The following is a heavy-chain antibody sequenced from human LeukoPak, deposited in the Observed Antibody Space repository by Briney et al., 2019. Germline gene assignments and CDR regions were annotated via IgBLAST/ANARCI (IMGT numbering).Heavy chain of an antibody. CDR2: INTDGSST. CDR3: ARFPTVTTMGY. D-gene: IGHD4-17*01. V-gene: IGHV3-74*01. CDR1: GFTFSSYW. J-gene: IGHJ4*02. Sequence: PGGSLRLSCAASGFTFSSYWMHWVRQAPGKGLVWVSRINTDGSSTNYADSVKGRFTVSRDNAKKSLYLQMNSLRAEDTGVYYCARFPTVTTMGYWGQGTLVTVSS.